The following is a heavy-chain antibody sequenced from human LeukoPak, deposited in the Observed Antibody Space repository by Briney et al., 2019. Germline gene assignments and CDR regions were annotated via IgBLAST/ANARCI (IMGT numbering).Heavy chain of an antibody. J-gene: IGHJ4*02. Sequence: PGGSLRLSCAASGFTFSDAWMTWVRQAPGKGLEWVGRIKSKTDGGTTDYAAPVKGRFTISRGDSKNTLYLQMNSLKTEDTAVYYCTRGGWLRYYFDYWGQGTLVTVSS. V-gene: IGHV3-15*01. D-gene: IGHD5-24*01. CDR2: IKSKTDGGTT. CDR1: GFTFSDAW. CDR3: TRGGWLRYYFDY.